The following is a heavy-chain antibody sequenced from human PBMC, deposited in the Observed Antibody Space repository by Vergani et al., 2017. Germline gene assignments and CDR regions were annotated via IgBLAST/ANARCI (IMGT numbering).Heavy chain of an antibody. CDR1: GFTFNIYG. CDR3: AKELTTVTIANYFDY. D-gene: IGHD4-17*01. J-gene: IGHJ4*02. V-gene: IGHV3-30*02. Sequence: QVPLVESGGGVVQPGGSLRLSCAASGFTFNIYGMHWVRQAPGKGLEWVAFIRYDGSDKYYADSVKGRFTISRDNSMNTLYLQMNSLRADDTAVYYCAKELTTVTIANYFDYWGQGTLVTVSS. CDR2: IRYDGSDK.